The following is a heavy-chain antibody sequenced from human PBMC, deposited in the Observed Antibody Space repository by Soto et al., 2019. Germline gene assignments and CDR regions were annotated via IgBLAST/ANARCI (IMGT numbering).Heavy chain of an antibody. Sequence: GGSLRLSCAASGFTFSSYGMHWVRQAPGKGLEWVAVISYDGSNKYYADSVKGRFTISRDNSKNTLYLQMNSLRAEDTAVYYWAKSFVGTSAPYYNYARDVGGKGTTVT. V-gene: IGHV3-30*18. J-gene: IGHJ6*04. CDR2: ISYDGSNK. CDR3: AKSFVGTSAPYYNYARDV. CDR1: GFTFSSYG. D-gene: IGHD1-1*01.